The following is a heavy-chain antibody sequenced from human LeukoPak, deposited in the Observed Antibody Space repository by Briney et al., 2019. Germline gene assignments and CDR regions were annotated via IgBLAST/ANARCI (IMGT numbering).Heavy chain of an antibody. D-gene: IGHD3-10*01. J-gene: IGHJ4*02. Sequence: GGSLKISCQESGRSLSTYWIALVRQMPGQRLEWMGGIHPGDSNTRYSPSFQGQVTISADKSISTAYLQWSSLKASDTAMYYCARGGGGASGSYSLDYWGQGTLVTVSS. CDR2: IHPGDSNT. CDR3: ARGGGGASGSYSLDY. CDR1: GRSLSTYW. V-gene: IGHV5-51*01.